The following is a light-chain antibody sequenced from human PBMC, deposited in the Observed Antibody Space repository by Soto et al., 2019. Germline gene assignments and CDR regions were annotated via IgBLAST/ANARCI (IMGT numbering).Light chain of an antibody. CDR1: QSVSSSY. V-gene: IGKV3-20*01. Sequence: EIVLTQSPGTLSLSPGERATLSCRASQSVSSSYLAWYQQKPGQAPRLLMYGASSRATGIPDRFSGSGSGTDFTLPIYRLEHEDVAVYYCQQYTSPLYTFGQGTKLEIK. J-gene: IGKJ2*01. CDR2: GAS. CDR3: QQYTSPLYT.